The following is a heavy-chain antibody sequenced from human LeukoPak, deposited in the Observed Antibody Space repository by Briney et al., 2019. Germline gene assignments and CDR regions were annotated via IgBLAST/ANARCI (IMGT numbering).Heavy chain of an antibody. CDR2: ISGSGGST. V-gene: IGHV3-23*01. CDR3: AKEYYYGSGSYYATSSDY. D-gene: IGHD3-10*01. CDR1: GFTFSSYG. J-gene: IGHJ4*02. Sequence: GGTLRLSCAASGFTFSSYGMSWVRQAPGKWLEWVSAISGSGGSTFYADSGKGRFTISRDNSKNTLYLQMNSLRAEDTAVYYCAKEYYYGSGSYYATSSDYWGQGTLVTVSS.